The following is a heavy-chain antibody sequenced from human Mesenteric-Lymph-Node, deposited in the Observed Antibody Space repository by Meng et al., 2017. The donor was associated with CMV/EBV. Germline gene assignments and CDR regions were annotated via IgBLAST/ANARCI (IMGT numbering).Heavy chain of an antibody. CDR2: MNWNGAHI. V-gene: IGHV3-20*04. J-gene: IGHJ5*02. Sequence: GESLKISCVASGFTFDDYDMTWVRQAPGKGLEWVSGMNWNGAHIGYIDSVKGRFTISRDNAKNSLYLQMNSLRAEDTAVYYCARDKSPVVPAAYNWFDPWGQGTLVTVSS. CDR1: GFTFDDYD. CDR3: ARDKSPVVPAAYNWFDP. D-gene: IGHD2-2*01.